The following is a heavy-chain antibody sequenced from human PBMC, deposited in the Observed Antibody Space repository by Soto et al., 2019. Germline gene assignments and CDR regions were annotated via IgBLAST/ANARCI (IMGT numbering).Heavy chain of an antibody. D-gene: IGHD3-10*01. V-gene: IGHV4-34*01. CDR1: GGSFSGYY. J-gene: IGHJ6*03. CDR2: INHSGST. CDR3: ARVKEPYYYGWAGKNYYYYMDV. Sequence: SETLSLTCAVYGGSFSGYYWSWIRQPPGKGLEWIGEINHSGSTNYNPSLKSRVTISVDTSKNQFSLKLSSVTAADTAVYYCARVKEPYYYGWAGKNYYYYMDVWGKGTTVTVSS.